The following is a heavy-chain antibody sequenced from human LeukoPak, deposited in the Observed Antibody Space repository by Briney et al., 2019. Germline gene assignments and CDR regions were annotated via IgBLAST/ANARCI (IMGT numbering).Heavy chain of an antibody. CDR2: INHSGST. CDR3: ASGRGIPAAGKVSGWFDP. V-gene: IGHV4-34*01. CDR1: GGSFSGYY. D-gene: IGHD6-13*01. J-gene: IGHJ5*02. Sequence: SETLSLTCAVYGGSFSGYYWSWIRQPPGRGLEWIGEINHSGSTNYNPSLKSRVTISVDTSKNQFSLKLSSVTAADTAVYYCASGRGIPAAGKVSGWFDPWGQGTLVTVSS.